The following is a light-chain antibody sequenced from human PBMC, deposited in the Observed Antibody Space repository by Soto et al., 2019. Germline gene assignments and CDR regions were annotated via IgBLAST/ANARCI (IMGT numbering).Light chain of an antibody. J-gene: IGKJ1*01. CDR2: DAS. V-gene: IGKV1-5*01. Sequence: EIRRIQSPSTLSACVGERVTITCRASQSISSWLAWYQQKPGKAPKLLIYDASSLESGVPSRFSGSGSGTEFTLTISSLQPDDFATYYCQQYNSYPRTFGQGTKVDI. CDR3: QQYNSYPRT. CDR1: QSISSW.